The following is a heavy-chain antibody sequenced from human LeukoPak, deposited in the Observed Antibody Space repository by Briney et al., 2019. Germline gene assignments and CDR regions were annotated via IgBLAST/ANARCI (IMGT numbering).Heavy chain of an antibody. J-gene: IGHJ4*02. D-gene: IGHD6-19*01. V-gene: IGHV3-48*02. CDR3: ARDQRDSSGWYYFDY. CDR2: ISSSGSNI. CDR1: GFTFSSYS. Sequence: GGSLRLSCAASGFTFSSYSMNWVRQAPGKGLEWVSYISSSGSNIYYADSVKGRFAISRDSAKNSLYLQMNSLRDEDTAVYYCARDQRDSSGWYYFDYWGQGTLVTVSS.